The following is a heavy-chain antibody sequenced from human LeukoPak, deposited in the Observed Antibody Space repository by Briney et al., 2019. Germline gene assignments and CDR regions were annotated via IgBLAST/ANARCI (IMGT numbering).Heavy chain of an antibody. Sequence: SVKVSCKASGGTFSSYAISWVRQAPGQGLEWMGGIIPIFGTANYAQKFQGRVTVTADESTSTAYMELSSLRSEDTAVYYCARGGLRFSWTGMDVWGQGTTVTVSS. V-gene: IGHV1-69*13. CDR1: GGTFSSYA. J-gene: IGHJ6*02. CDR2: IIPIFGTA. CDR3: ARGGLRFSWTGMDV. D-gene: IGHD3-3*01.